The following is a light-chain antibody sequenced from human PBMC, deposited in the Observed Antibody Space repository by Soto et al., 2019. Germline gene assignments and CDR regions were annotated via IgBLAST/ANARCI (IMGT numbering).Light chain of an antibody. CDR2: DVS. V-gene: IGLV2-11*01. J-gene: IGLJ3*02. CDR3: CSFTGSYTWG. Sequence: QSALTQPRSVSGSPGQSVTISCTGTSSDVGGYNYVSWYQQHPGKAPKVMIYDVSKRPSGVPDRFSGSKSGYTASLTISGFQAGNGADYSCCSFTGSYTWGFGEGPQLT. CDR1: SSDVGGYNY.